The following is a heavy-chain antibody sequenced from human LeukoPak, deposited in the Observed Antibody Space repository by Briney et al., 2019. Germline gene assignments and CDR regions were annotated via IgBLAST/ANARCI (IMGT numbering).Heavy chain of an antibody. J-gene: IGHJ6*03. Sequence: PGGSLRLSCAASGFTFSRYWMSWVRQAPGKGREWVANINQDGSEKYYVDSVKGRFTISRDNVKNSLYLQMNSLRADDTAVYYCARVPAANIPYYYYMDVWGKGTTVTVSS. CDR3: ARVPAANIPYYYYMDV. V-gene: IGHV3-7*01. D-gene: IGHD2-2*01. CDR1: GFTFSRYW. CDR2: INQDGSEK.